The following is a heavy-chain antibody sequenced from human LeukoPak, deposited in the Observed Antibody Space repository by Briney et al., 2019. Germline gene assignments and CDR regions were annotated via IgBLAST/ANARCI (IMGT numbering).Heavy chain of an antibody. CDR3: AKGPAVHDAFDL. CDR2: ISGSGGVT. CDR1: GFTFSSYS. Sequence: PGGSLRLSCAASGFTFSSYSVNWVRQAPGQGLEWVSVISGSGGVTSYADSARGRFTISRDIYKNTVYLQMNSLRADDTAVYYCAKGPAVHDAFDLWGQGTMVTVSS. J-gene: IGHJ3*01. V-gene: IGHV3-23*01.